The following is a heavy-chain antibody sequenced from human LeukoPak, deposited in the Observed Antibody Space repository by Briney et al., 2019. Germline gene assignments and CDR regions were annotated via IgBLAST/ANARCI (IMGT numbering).Heavy chain of an antibody. J-gene: IGHJ4*02. V-gene: IGHV1-18*01. CDR2: ISAYNGNT. CDR3: ARTHCSSTSCYHFDY. D-gene: IGHD2-2*01. Sequence: ASVTVSFKASVYTFTSYGISWVRQAPGQGREWMGWISAYNGNTNYAQKLQGRVTMTTDTSTSAAYMELRSLRSDDTAVYYCARTHCSSTSCYHFDYWGQGTLVTVSS. CDR1: VYTFTSYG.